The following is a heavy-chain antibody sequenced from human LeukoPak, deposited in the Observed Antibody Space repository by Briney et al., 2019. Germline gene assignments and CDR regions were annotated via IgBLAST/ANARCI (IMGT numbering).Heavy chain of an antibody. CDR3: ARLIAAAGTVNWFDP. CDR2: MNPNSGNP. Sequence: ASVKVSCKASGYTFNSYDIKWVRQDTGQGLEWIGWMNPNSGNPGYAQKFQGRVTITRNTSISTAYMELSSLRSEDTAVYYCARLIAAAGTVNWFDPWGQGTLVTVSS. V-gene: IGHV1-8*03. D-gene: IGHD6-13*01. J-gene: IGHJ5*02. CDR1: GYTFNSYD.